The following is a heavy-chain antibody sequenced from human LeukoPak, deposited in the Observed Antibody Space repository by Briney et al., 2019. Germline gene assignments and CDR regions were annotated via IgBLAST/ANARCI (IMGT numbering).Heavy chain of an antibody. CDR2: ISAYNGNT. Sequence: ASVKVSCKASGFTFTTYGITWVRQAPGQGLEWVGWISAYNGNTNYAQKLQGRVTMTTDTSTSTAYMEMRSLRSDDTAVYYCARDVYYYDSSAYYYFDHWGQGTPVAVSS. J-gene: IGHJ4*02. CDR3: ARDVYYYDSSAYYYFDH. CDR1: GFTFTTYG. D-gene: IGHD3-22*01. V-gene: IGHV1-18*01.